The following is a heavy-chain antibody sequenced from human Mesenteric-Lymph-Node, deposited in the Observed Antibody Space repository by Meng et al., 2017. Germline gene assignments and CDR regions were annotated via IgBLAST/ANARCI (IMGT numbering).Heavy chain of an antibody. CDR2: IDWDGDK. CDR1: GFSLSTSGMR. V-gene: IGHV2-70*04. J-gene: IGHJ3*01. CDR3: ARQVGTTGAFDL. Sequence: SGPTLVKPTQTLTLTCTFSGFSLSTSGMRAGWIRQPPGKALEWLARIDWDGDKFYTTSLKARLTISRDPSKNQVVLKMTDMDPVDTGTYYCARQVGTTGAFDLWGQGIMVTVSS. D-gene: IGHD1-1*01.